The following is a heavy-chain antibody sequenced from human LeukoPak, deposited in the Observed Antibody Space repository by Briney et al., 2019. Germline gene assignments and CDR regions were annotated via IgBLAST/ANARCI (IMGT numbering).Heavy chain of an antibody. Sequence: GGSLRLSCAASGFTFSNYAMSWVRQAPGKGLEWVSGISGSAGSTYYADSVKGRFTISRDNSKNTLSLQMNSLRVEDTAIYYCAKDVRRCNGACTWGQGTLVTVSS. CDR3: AKDVRRCNGACT. CDR1: GFTFSNYA. V-gene: IGHV3-23*01. J-gene: IGHJ5*02. CDR2: ISGSAGST. D-gene: IGHD2-8*01.